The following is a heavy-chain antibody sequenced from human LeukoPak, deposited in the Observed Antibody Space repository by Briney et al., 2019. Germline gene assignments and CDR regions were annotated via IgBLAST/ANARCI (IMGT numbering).Heavy chain of an antibody. CDR3: ARGGATGSRWFDP. Sequence: GGSLRLSCAASGFTFTDYYMSWVRQAPGKGLEWVSDISRSGSIIYNADSVKGRFTISRDNAKNSLYLQMNSLRAEDTAVYYCARGGATGSRWFDPWGQGTLVTVSS. J-gene: IGHJ5*02. D-gene: IGHD1-26*01. CDR1: GFTFTDYY. V-gene: IGHV3-11*04. CDR2: ISRSGSII.